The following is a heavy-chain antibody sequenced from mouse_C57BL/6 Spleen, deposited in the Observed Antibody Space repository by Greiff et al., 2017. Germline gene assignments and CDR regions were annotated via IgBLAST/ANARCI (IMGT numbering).Heavy chain of an antibody. D-gene: IGHD4-1*01. J-gene: IGHJ2*01. CDR2: ISSGSSTI. Sequence: DVKLVESGGGLVKPGGSLKLSCAASGFTFSDYGMHWVRQAPEKGLEWVAYISSGSSTIYYADTVKGRFTISRDNAKNTLFLQMTSLRSEDTAMYYCARLGRHYFDYWGQVTTLTVSS. CDR3: ARLGRHYFDY. V-gene: IGHV5-17*01. CDR1: GFTFSDYG.